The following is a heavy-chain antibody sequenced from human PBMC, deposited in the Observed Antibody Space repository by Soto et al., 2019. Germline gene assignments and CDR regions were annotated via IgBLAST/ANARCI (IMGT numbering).Heavy chain of an antibody. D-gene: IGHD3-3*01. CDR3: VRERTIFGVAPGGGVDV. CDR2: IYHTGTT. Sequence: PSETLSLTCAVSGGSISTSDYSWSWIRQPPGRGLEWLGSIYHTGTTRYIPSLKNRLTMSLDKSKNQFSLDLTSVTAADTALYYCVRERTIFGVAPGGGVDVWGQGTTVTVSS. V-gene: IGHV4-30-2*01. CDR1: GGSISTSDYS. J-gene: IGHJ6*02.